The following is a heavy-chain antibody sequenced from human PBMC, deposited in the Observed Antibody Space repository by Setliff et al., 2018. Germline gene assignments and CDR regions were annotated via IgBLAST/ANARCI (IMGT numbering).Heavy chain of an antibody. CDR3: AREGDYSGYDEDAFDY. V-gene: IGHV3-21*01. CDR1: GFTFSSYS. Sequence: PGGSLRLSRAASGFTFSSYSMNWVRRAPGKGLEWVSSISSSSSYIYYADSVKGRFTISRDNAKNSLYLQMNSLRAEDTAVYYCAREGDYSGYDEDAFDYWGQGTLVTVSS. J-gene: IGHJ4*02. CDR2: ISSSSSYI. D-gene: IGHD5-12*01.